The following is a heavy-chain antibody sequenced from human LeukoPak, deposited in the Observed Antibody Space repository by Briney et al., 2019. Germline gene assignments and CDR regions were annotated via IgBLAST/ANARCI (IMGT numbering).Heavy chain of an antibody. CDR3: AREEEGCSSTSCYVKFDP. J-gene: IGHJ5*02. Sequence: ASVTVSFKASGYTFTVYYMYWVRQAPGQGLEWVGWINPNSGGTNYAKKFQGRVTMPRDTSISTAYMELSRLRSDDTAVYYCAREEEGCSSTSCYVKFDPWGQGTLVTVSS. V-gene: IGHV1-2*02. CDR2: INPNSGGT. D-gene: IGHD2-2*01. CDR1: GYTFTVYY.